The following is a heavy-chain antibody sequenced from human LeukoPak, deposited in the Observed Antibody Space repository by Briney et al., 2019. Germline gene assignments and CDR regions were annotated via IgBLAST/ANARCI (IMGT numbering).Heavy chain of an antibody. Sequence: GGSLRLSCAASGFTVSSNEMSWVRQAPGKGLEWVSYISSSGSTIYYADSVKGRFTISRDNAKNSLYLQMNSLRAEDTAVYYCARDRYSGSYPIDYWGQGTLVTVSS. CDR2: ISSSGSTI. V-gene: IGHV3-48*03. J-gene: IGHJ4*02. CDR3: ARDRYSGSYPIDY. CDR1: GFTVSSNE. D-gene: IGHD1-26*01.